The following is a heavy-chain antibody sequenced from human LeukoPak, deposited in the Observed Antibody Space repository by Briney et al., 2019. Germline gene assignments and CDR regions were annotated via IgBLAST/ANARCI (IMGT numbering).Heavy chain of an antibody. V-gene: IGHV3-23*01. J-gene: IGHJ6*02. D-gene: IGHD2-2*01. CDR2: ISGSGGST. CDR3: AKELGGYCSSTSCYYYYGMDV. CDR1: GFTFSSYA. Sequence: PGGSLRLSCAASGFTFSSYAMSWVRQAPGKGLEWVSAISGSGGSTYYADSVKGRFTISRDNSKNTLYLQMNSLRAEDTAVYYCAKELGGYCSSTSCYYYYGMDVWGQGTTVTVSS.